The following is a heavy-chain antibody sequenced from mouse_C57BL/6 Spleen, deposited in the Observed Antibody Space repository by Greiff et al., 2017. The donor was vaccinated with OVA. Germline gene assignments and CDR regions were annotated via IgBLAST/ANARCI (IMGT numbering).Heavy chain of an antibody. CDR2: IWWDDDK. CDR3: ARIVRDGDYYGSSQRFDY. CDR1: GFSLRTFGMG. J-gene: IGHJ2*01. Sequence: QVTLKVSGPGILQPSQTLSLTCSFSGFSLRTFGMGVGWIRQPSGKGLEWLAHIWWDDDKYYNPALKSRLPISKDTSKNQVFLKIANVDTADTATYYCARIVRDGDYYGSSQRFDYWGQGTTLTVSS. D-gene: IGHD1-1*01. V-gene: IGHV8-8*01.